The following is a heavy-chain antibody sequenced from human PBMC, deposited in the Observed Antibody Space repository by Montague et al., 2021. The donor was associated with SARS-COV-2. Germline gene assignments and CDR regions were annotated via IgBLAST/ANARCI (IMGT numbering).Heavy chain of an antibody. CDR3: ARVTDYYYDTSGYWDAFDI. CDR2: IYPGDSDT. CDR1: GYSFTSYW. Sequence: QSGAEVKEPGESLKISCKGSGYSFTSYWIGWVHQMPGKVLEWMGIIYPGDSDTRYSPSFQGQVTISADKSISTAYLQWKRLKASDTAIYYCARVTDYYYDTSGYWDAFDIWGQGTMVTVSS. V-gene: IGHV5-51*07. J-gene: IGHJ3*02. D-gene: IGHD3-22*01.